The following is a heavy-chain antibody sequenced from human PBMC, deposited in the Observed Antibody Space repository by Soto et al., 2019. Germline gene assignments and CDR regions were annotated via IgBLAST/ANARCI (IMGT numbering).Heavy chain of an antibody. V-gene: IGHV3-74*01. D-gene: IGHD6-19*01. CDR3: ARGLYPISGSLGY. J-gene: IGHJ1*01. CDR2: INSDGSST. Sequence: EVQLVESGGGLVQPGGSLRLSCAASGFTFSSYWMHWVRQAPGKGLVWVSRINSDGSSTNYADSVKGRFTISRDNAKNTLFLQINSLRAEDTALYYCARGLYPISGSLGYWGQGTLVTVSS. CDR1: GFTFSSYW.